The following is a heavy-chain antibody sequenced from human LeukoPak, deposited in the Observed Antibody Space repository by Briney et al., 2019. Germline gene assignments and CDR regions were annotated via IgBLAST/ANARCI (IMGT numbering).Heavy chain of an antibody. CDR3: ASFSGYEPHYFDY. CDR1: GGTFSSYA. D-gene: IGHD5-12*01. CDR2: IIPIFGIA. J-gene: IGHJ4*02. V-gene: IGHV1-69*04. Sequence: ASVEVSCKASGGTFSSYAISWVRQAPGQGLEWMGRIIPIFGIANYAQKFQGRVTITADKSTSTAYMELSSLRSEDTAVYYCASFSGYEPHYFDYWGQGTLVTVSS.